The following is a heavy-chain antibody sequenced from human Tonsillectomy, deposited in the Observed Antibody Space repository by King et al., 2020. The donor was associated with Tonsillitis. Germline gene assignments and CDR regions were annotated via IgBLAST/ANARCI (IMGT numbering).Heavy chain of an antibody. J-gene: IGHJ6*02. CDR3: AKELGYXYGMXV. CDR2: ISWNSGNI. Sequence: QLVQSGGGLVQPGRSLRLSCAASGFTFDDYAMHWVRQAPGKGLEWVSGISWNSGNIGYADSVKGRFTISRDNAKNSLYLQMNSLRAEDTALYYCAKELGYXYGMXVWGQXTTVTVS. V-gene: IGHV3-9*01. CDR1: GFTFDDYA.